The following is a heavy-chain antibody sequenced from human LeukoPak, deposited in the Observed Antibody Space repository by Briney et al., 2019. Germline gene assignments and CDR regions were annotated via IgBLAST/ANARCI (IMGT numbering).Heavy chain of an antibody. Sequence: GGSLRLSCAASGFTFTSHWMSWVRQAPGKGLEWVANINQDGSEKHYVDSVKGRFTISRDNAKNSLYLQMNSLRAEDTAVYYCARDGPWGQGTLVTVSS. J-gene: IGHJ5*02. CDR1: GFTFTSHW. V-gene: IGHV3-7*01. CDR3: ARDGP. CDR2: INQDGSEK.